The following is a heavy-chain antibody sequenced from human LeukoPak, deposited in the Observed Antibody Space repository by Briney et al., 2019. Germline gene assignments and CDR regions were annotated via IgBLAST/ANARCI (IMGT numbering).Heavy chain of an antibody. D-gene: IGHD3-10*01. V-gene: IGHV4-30-2*02. CDR3: ARLRGEYDY. Sequence: PLETLSLTCAVSGGSISSGGYSWSWIRQPPGKGLEWIGYIYHSGSTYYNPSLKSRVTISVDRSKNQFSLKLSSVTAADTAVYYCARLRGEYDYWGRGTLVTVSS. J-gene: IGHJ4*02. CDR1: GGSISSGGYS. CDR2: IYHSGST.